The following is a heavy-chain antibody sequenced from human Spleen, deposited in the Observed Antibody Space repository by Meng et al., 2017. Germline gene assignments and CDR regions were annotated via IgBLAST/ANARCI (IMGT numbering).Heavy chain of an antibody. CDR1: GGSMRNSNW. D-gene: IGHD6-19*01. CDR2: INYGGTT. J-gene: IGHJ4*02. Sequence: QVQLQESGPGLVKPSGTLSLTCAVSGGSMRNSNWWSWVRQPPGKGPEWIGEINYGGTTNYKSSLKSRLTISLDKSENHFSLKLTSVTAADTAVYYCARGSFSSGWGIWGQGTLVTVSS. CDR3: ARGSFSSGWGI. V-gene: IGHV4-4*02.